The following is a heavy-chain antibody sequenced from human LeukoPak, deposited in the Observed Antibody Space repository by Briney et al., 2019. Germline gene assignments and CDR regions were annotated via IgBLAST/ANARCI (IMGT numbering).Heavy chain of an antibody. CDR2: IYYSGST. Sequence: SETLSLTCTVSGGSISSSSYYWGWIRQPPGKGLEWIGSIYYSGSTYYNPSLKSRVTISVDTSKNQFPLKLSSATAADTAVYYCARLGGYSYGDFDYWGQGTLVTVSS. CDR3: ARLGGYSYGDFDY. V-gene: IGHV4-39*01. CDR1: GGSISSSSYY. D-gene: IGHD5-18*01. J-gene: IGHJ4*02.